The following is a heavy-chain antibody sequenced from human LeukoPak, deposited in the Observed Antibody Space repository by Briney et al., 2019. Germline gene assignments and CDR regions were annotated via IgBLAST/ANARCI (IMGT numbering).Heavy chain of an antibody. CDR2: ISSSSSTI. CDR3: ARGPDYDILADYFDY. CDR1: GFTFSSYS. Sequence: PGGSLRLSCAASGFTFSSYSMNWVRQAPGKGLEWVSYISSSSSTIYYADSVKGRFTISRDNAKNSLFLQMNSLRPEDTAVYYCARGPDYDILADYFDYWGQGTLVTVSS. D-gene: IGHD3-9*01. V-gene: IGHV3-48*01. J-gene: IGHJ4*02.